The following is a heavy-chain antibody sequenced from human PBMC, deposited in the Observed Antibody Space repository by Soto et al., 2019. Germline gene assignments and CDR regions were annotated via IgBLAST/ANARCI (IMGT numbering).Heavy chain of an antibody. J-gene: IGHJ6*03. CDR2: INHSGST. Sequence: SETLSLTCAVYGGSFSGYYWSWIRQPPGKGLEWIGEINHSGSTNYNPSLKSRVTISVDTSKNQFSLKLSSVTAADTAVYYCARGRYCSSTSCSCYYYMDVWGKGTTVTVSS. CDR3: ARGRYCSSTSCSCYYYMDV. V-gene: IGHV4-34*01. D-gene: IGHD2-2*01. CDR1: GGSFSGYY.